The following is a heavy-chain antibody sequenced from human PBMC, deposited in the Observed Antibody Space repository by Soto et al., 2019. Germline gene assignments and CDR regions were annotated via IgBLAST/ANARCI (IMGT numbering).Heavy chain of an antibody. J-gene: IGHJ4*01. CDR1: VFTFSTFS. CDR2: IDSRSSYI. CDR3: ATISEATRWDDD. V-gene: IGHV3-21*01. D-gene: IGHD1-20*01. Sequence: VGSLRLSCASSVFTFSTFSMNCIRQAPGKGLEWVSSIDSRSSYIYYADSVKGRFTISRDNAKNSLYLQMDSLRAEDTAIYYCATISEATRWDDDGGQGNWVTVYS.